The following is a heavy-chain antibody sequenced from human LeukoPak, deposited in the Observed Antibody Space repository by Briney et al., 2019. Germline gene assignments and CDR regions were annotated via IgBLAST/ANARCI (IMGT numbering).Heavy chain of an antibody. CDR2: ISSSSSTI. CDR1: GFTFSTYW. V-gene: IGHV3-48*04. Sequence: GGSLRLSCVASGFTFSTYWMHWVRQAPGKGLEWVSYISSSSSTIYYADSVKGRFTISRDNAKNSLYLQMNSLRAEDTAVYYCASPFDYWGQGTLVTVSS. J-gene: IGHJ4*02. CDR3: ASPFDY.